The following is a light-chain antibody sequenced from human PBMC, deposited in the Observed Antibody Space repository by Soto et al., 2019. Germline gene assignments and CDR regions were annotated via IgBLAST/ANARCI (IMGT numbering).Light chain of an antibody. CDR1: NGDVGSYDL. J-gene: IGLJ2*01. Sequence: QSALTQPASVSGSPGQSITISCTGTNGDVGSYDLVSWYQKYPGKAPKLIIYEVNKRPSGVSNRFSGAKSGNTASLTISGLQTEDEADYDCCSYAGGNTLIFGGGTQLTVL. CDR2: EVN. CDR3: CSYAGGNTLI. V-gene: IGLV2-23*02.